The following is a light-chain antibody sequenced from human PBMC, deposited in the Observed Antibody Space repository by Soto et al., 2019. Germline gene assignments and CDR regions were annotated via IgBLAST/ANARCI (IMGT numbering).Light chain of an antibody. Sequence: IVLTHSPGTLSLSPWTIATLSCMASQSVSNNYLAWYQQKPGQAPRLLIYGASSRATGIPDRFSGSGSGTDFTLSISRLEPEDFAVYYCQQYSSLWKFGQGTKVDIK. CDR3: QQYSSLWK. CDR1: QSVSNNY. J-gene: IGKJ1*01. V-gene: IGKV3-20*01. CDR2: GAS.